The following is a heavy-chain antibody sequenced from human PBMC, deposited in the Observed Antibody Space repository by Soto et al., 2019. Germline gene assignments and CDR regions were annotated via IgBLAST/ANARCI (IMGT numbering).Heavy chain of an antibody. J-gene: IGHJ4*02. V-gene: IGHV3-53*01. Sequence: GGSLRLSCAASGFSVNSDYMNWVRQTPGKGLEWVASIYSGETTYYADSVRGRFTISSDKSKNTLYFQLSSLRIEDTAVYYCTRDGRGLGRLSLFEYWGQGVLVTVSS. CDR2: IYSGETT. CDR3: TRDGRGLGRLSLFEY. D-gene: IGHD2-21*02. CDR1: GFSVNSDY.